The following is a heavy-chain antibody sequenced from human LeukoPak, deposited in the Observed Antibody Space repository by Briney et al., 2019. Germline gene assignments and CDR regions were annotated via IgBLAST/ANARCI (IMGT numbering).Heavy chain of an antibody. J-gene: IGHJ4*02. V-gene: IGHV3-30*04. CDR3: ARASCGGSCYSDY. D-gene: IGHD2-15*01. CDR2: ISYDGSNK. Sequence: GGSLRLSCAASGFTFSSYAMHWVRQAPGKGLEWGAVISYDGSNKYYADSVKGRFTISRDNSKNTLCLQMNSLRAEDTAVYYCARASCGGSCYSDYWGQGTLVTVSS. CDR1: GFTFSSYA.